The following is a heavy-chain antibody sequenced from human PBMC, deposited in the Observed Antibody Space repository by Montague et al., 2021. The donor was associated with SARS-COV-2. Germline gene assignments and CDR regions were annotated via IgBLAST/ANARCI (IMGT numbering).Heavy chain of an antibody. V-gene: IGHV4-61*01. Sequence: SETLSLTCTVSGASVSSGSHYWIWIRQPPGKGLEFIGYVYYSGSSKYNPSLKSRVTISVDTSTNQVSLKVSSVTAADSAVCFCARGAGYSYGVDYWGQGTLVTVSS. CDR2: VYYSGSS. D-gene: IGHD5-18*01. CDR1: GASVSSGSHY. J-gene: IGHJ4*02. CDR3: ARGAGYSYGVDY.